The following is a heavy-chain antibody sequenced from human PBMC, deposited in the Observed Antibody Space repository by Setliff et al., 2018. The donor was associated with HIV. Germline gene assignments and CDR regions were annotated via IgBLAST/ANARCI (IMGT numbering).Heavy chain of an antibody. CDR2: TIPMFGKA. CDR3: ARESACSSTSCPKVLDY. V-gene: IGHV1-69*05. D-gene: IGHD2-2*01. Sequence: GASVKVSCKASGGTFGIYGISWVRQAPGQGLEWMGGTIPMFGKANYAQKFQGRVTITTDESTNTGYMELSSLRSEDTAVYYCARESACSSTSCPKVLDYWGQGTLVTVSS. J-gene: IGHJ4*02. CDR1: GGTFGIYG.